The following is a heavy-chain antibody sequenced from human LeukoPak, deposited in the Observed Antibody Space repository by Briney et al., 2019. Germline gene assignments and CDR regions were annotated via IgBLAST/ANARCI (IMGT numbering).Heavy chain of an antibody. D-gene: IGHD5-12*01. Sequence: PGGSLRLSCAASGFTFSSYSMNWVRQAPGKGLEWVSSISSSSSYIYYADSVKGRFTISRDNAKNSLYLQMNSLRAEDTALYYCARDSGYDWGNFDYWGQGTLVTVSS. CDR3: ARDSGYDWGNFDY. CDR2: ISSSSSYI. V-gene: IGHV3-21*04. J-gene: IGHJ4*02. CDR1: GFTFSSYS.